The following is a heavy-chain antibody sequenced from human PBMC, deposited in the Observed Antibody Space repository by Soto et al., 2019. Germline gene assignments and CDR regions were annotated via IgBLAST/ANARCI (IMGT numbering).Heavy chain of an antibody. CDR2: IYYSGST. CDR1: GGSISSSSYY. V-gene: IGHV4-39*01. Sequence: PSETLSLTCTVSGGSISSSSYYWGWIRQPPGKGLEWIGSIYYSGSTYYNPSLKSRVTISVDTSKNQFSLKLSSVTAADTAVYYCARPMTGYSSGFDYWGQGTLVTVSS. J-gene: IGHJ4*02. CDR3: ARPMTGYSSGFDY. D-gene: IGHD6-19*01.